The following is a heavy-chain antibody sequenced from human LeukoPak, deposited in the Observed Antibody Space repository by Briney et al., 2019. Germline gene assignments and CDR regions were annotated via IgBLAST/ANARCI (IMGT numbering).Heavy chain of an antibody. V-gene: IGHV4-59*01. CDR3: ARDRSGDSSGWYPIDY. J-gene: IGHJ4*02. CDR2: IYYSGST. CDR1: GDSISSYY. Sequence: SETLSLTCTVSGDSISSYYWSWIRQPPGKGLEWIGHIYYSGSTNYNPSLKSRVTISVDTPKNQFSLKLRSVTAADTAVYYCARDRSGDSSGWYPIDYWGQGTLVTVSS. D-gene: IGHD6-19*01.